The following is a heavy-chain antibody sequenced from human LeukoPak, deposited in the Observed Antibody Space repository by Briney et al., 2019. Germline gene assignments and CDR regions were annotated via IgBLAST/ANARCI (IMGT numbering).Heavy chain of an antibody. CDR3: ARYCSGGSCYLANDH. CDR2: ISSSSSYI. J-gene: IGHJ4*02. Sequence: GGSLRLSCAASGFTFSSYSMNWVRQAPGKGLEWVSSISSSSSYIYYADSVKGRFTISRDNAKNSLYLQMNSLRAEDTAVYYCARYCSGGSCYLANDHWGQGTLVTVSS. D-gene: IGHD2-15*01. V-gene: IGHV3-21*01. CDR1: GFTFSSYS.